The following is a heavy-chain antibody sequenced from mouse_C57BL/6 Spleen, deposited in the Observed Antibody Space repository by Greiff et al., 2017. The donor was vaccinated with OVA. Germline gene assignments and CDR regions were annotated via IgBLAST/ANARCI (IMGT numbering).Heavy chain of an antibody. D-gene: IGHD2-4*01. CDR3: ASYDYDVYYAMDY. CDR2: ISSGSSTI. V-gene: IGHV5-17*01. CDR1: GFTFSDYG. J-gene: IGHJ4*01. Sequence: ESGGGLVKPGGSLKLSCAASGFTFSDYGMHWVRQAPEKGLEWVAYISSGSSTIYYADTVKGRFTISRDNAKNTLFLQMTSLRSEDTAMYYCASYDYDVYYAMDYWGQGTSVTVSS.